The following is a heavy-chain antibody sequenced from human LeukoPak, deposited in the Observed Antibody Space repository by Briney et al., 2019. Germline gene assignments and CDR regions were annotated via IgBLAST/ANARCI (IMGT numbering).Heavy chain of an antibody. CDR3: ARESETSGWYDY. J-gene: IGHJ4*02. V-gene: IGHV3-43*02. CDR2: ISGDGGST. Sequence: PGGSLRLSCAAPGFIFDNYAIHWVRQAPGKGLEWVSLISGDGGSTFYADSVRGRFTISRDNTRKSLSLQMSSLRGEDTALYYCARESETSGWYDYWGQGTLVTVSS. D-gene: IGHD6-19*01. CDR1: GFIFDNYA.